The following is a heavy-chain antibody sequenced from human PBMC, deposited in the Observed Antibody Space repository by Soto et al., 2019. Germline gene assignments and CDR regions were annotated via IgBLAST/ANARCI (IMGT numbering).Heavy chain of an antibody. CDR1: GGYFSASY. V-gene: IGHV4-34*01. CDR3: ATGGLFSS. Sequence: QVQLQQWGAGLLKSSETLSLTCDIYGGYFSASYWSWIRQTPGKGLEWLGEINHAGTTDYNPSVEGGIVISADASKNQFSLKLTSVTAADTAVYYCATGGLFSSWGQGTLVTVSS. J-gene: IGHJ5*02. CDR2: INHAGTT.